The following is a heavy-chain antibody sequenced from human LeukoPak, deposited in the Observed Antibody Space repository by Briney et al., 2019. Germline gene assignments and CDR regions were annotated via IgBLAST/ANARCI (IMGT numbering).Heavy chain of an antibody. D-gene: IGHD5-12*01. Sequence: GGSLRLSCAASGFTFSSYAMSWVRQAPGKGLEWVSAISGSGGSTYYGDSVKGRFTISRDNSKNTLYLQMNSLSAEDTAVYYCASDPSYVDIVAWGQGTLVTVSS. CDR2: ISGSGGST. J-gene: IGHJ4*02. CDR1: GFTFSSYA. V-gene: IGHV3-23*01. CDR3: ASDPSYVDIVA.